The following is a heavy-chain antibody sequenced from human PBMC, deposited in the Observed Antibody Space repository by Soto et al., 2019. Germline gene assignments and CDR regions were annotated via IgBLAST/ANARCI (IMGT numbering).Heavy chain of an antibody. CDR2: ISSNGGST. D-gene: IGHD3-9*01. V-gene: IGHV3-64D*08. CDR1: GFTFSSYA. J-gene: IGHJ4*02. CDR3: VKDSYDILTGYYREEFDY. Sequence: GGSLRLSCSASGFTFSSYAMHWVRQAPGKGLEYVSAISSNGGSTYYADSVKGRFTISRDNSKNTLYLQMSSLRAEDTAVYYCVKDSYDILTGYYREEFDYWGQGTLVTVSS.